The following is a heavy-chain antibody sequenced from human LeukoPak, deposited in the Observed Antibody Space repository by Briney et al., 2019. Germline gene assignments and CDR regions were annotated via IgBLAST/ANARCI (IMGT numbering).Heavy chain of an antibody. CDR3: ARGGNYYDSSGYYFDY. CDR2: IYYSGST. V-gene: IGHV4-59*01. D-gene: IGHD3-22*01. Sequence: SATLSLTCTVSGGSISSYYWSWIRQPPGKGLEWIGYIYYSGSTNYNPSLKSRVSISVDTSKNQFSLKLSSVTAADTAVYYCARGGNYYDSSGYYFDYWGQGTLVTVSS. J-gene: IGHJ4*02. CDR1: GGSISSYY.